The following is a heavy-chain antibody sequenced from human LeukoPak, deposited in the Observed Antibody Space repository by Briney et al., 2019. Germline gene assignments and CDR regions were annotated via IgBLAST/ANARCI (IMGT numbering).Heavy chain of an antibody. CDR3: ARDQEGFDY. CDR1: GYTFTSNY. J-gene: IGHJ4*02. CDR2: IYPRDGST. Sequence: ASVKVSCKASGYTFTSNYIHWVRQAPGQGLEGMGMIYPRDGSTSYAQKFQGRVTVTRDTSTSTVHMELSGLRSEDTAVYYCARDQEGFDYWGQGTLVTVSS. V-gene: IGHV1-46*01.